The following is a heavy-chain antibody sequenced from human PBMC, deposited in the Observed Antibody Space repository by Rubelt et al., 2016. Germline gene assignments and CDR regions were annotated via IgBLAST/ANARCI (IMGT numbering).Heavy chain of an antibody. V-gene: IGHV4-59*01. J-gene: IGHJ5*02. CDR2: IYYSGST. CDR3: ARDLAAAATGWFDP. D-gene: IGHD6-13*01. Sequence: GGIYYSGSTNYNPSLKSRVTISVDTSKNQFSLKLSSVTAADTAVYYCARDLAAAATGWFDPWGQGTLVTVSS.